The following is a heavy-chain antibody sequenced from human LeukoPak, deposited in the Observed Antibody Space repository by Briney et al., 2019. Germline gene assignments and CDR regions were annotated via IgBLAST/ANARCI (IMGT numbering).Heavy chain of an antibody. D-gene: IGHD3-9*01. CDR1: GYSISSGYY. Sequence: SETLSLTCTVSGYSISSGYYWGWIRQPPGKGLEWIGSTYHSGSTYYNPSLKSRVTISVDTSKNQFSLKLSSVTAADTAVYYCARDRGVGNDTLTGYYLEDYNWFDPWGQGTLVTVSS. CDR3: ARDRGVGNDTLTGYYLEDYNWFDP. J-gene: IGHJ5*02. CDR2: TYHSGST. V-gene: IGHV4-38-2*02.